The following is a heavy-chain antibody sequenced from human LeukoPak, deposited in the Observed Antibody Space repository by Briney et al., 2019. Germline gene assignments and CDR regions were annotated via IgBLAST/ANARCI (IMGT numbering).Heavy chain of an antibody. CDR3: ARGRYRYSYDY. J-gene: IGHJ4*02. CDR1: GYIFTDHF. D-gene: IGHD1-26*01. CDR2: IRPTDGAT. Sequence: ASVRVSCKASGYIFTDHFFHWVRQAPGQGLEWMGWIRPTDGATKVAQKFQGRVTLTRDTSISTIYMEMSGLRFDDTAMYYCARGRYRYSYDYWGQGTLVTVSS. V-gene: IGHV1-2*02.